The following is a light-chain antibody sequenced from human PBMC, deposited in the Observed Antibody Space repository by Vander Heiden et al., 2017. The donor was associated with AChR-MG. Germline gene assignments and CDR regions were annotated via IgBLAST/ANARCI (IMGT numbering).Light chain of an antibody. Sequence: QSVLTQPPSASRSPGHRVTISCTGSSSNIGACYDVHWYQQLPGTAPKLLIYGNSNRPSGVPDRFSGSKSGTSASLAITGLQAEDEADYYCQSYDSSLSGVVFGGGTKLTVL. CDR1: SSNIGACYD. CDR3: QSYDSSLSGVV. CDR2: GNS. V-gene: IGLV1-40*01. J-gene: IGLJ2*01.